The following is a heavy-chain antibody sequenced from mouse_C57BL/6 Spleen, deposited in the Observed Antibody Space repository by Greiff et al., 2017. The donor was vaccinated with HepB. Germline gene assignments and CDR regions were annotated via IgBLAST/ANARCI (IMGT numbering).Heavy chain of an antibody. J-gene: IGHJ2*01. CDR1: GYAFSSSW. Sequence: QVQLQQSGPELLKPGASVKISCKASGYAFSSSWMNWVKQRPGKGLEWIGRIYPGDGDTNYNGKFKGKATLTADKSSSTAYMQLSSLTSEDSAVYFCARFPFITTVVATDYWGQGTTLTVSS. CDR3: ARFPFITTVVATDY. D-gene: IGHD1-1*01. CDR2: IYPGDGDT. V-gene: IGHV1-82*01.